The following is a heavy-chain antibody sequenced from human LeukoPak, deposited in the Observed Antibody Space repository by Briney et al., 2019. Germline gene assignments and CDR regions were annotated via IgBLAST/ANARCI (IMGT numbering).Heavy chain of an antibody. CDR1: GFTVSINY. D-gene: IGHD3-16*01. CDR2: IYSGGNT. Sequence: PGGCLRLSCAASGFTVSINYMSWVRQAPGKGLEWVSVIYSGGNTYYADSVKGRFTISRDNSKNTVYLQMNSLRAEDTAVYYCARGETRSYDYWGQGTLVTVPS. J-gene: IGHJ4*02. V-gene: IGHV3-53*01. CDR3: ARGETRSYDY.